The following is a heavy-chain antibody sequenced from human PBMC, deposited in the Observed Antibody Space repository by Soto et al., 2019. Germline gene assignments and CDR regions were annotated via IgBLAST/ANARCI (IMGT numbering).Heavy chain of an antibody. Sequence: QVQLVESGGGVVQPGRSLRLSCAASGFTFSNYGMHWVRQAPGKGLEWGAVISYDGSSKDYADSVKGRFTISRDNSKNTIYLKMNSLRVEDTAVYYCARGGYGDSHAEYFQHWGQGTLVTVSS. J-gene: IGHJ1*01. CDR2: ISYDGSSK. CDR1: GFTFSNYG. CDR3: ARGGYGDSHAEYFQH. V-gene: IGHV3-30-3*01. D-gene: IGHD4-17*01.